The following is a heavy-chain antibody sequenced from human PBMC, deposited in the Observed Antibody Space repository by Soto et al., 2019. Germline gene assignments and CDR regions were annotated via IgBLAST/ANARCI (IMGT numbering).Heavy chain of an antibody. D-gene: IGHD3-10*01. Sequence: GGSLRLSCAASGFTFSSYAMSWVRQAPGKGLEWVSAISGSGGSTYYADSVKGRFTISRDNSKDTLYLQMNSLRAEDTAVYYCAKWDGSGPRTHWGQGTLVTVSS. V-gene: IGHV3-23*01. J-gene: IGHJ4*02. CDR1: GFTFSSYA. CDR2: ISGSGGST. CDR3: AKWDGSGPRTH.